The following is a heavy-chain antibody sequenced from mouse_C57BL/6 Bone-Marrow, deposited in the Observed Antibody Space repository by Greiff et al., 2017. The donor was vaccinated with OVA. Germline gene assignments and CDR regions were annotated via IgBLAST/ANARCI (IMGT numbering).Heavy chain of an antibody. CDR2: ISNLAYSI. CDR1: GFTFSDYG. V-gene: IGHV5-15*01. CDR3: ARLYYYGSSHWYFDV. D-gene: IGHD1-1*01. J-gene: IGHJ1*03. Sequence: EVNLVESGGGLVQPGGSLKLSCAASGFTFSDYGMAWVRQAPRKGPEWVAFISNLAYSIYYADTVTGRFTISRENAKNTLYLEMSSLRSEDTAMYYCARLYYYGSSHWYFDVWGTGTTVTVSS.